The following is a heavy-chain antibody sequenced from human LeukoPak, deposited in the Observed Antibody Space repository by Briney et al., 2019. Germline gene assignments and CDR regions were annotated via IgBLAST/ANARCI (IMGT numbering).Heavy chain of an antibody. D-gene: IGHD2-15*01. CDR1: GGTFSSYA. J-gene: IGHJ4*02. CDR3: ARNLCSGGSCYFDY. CDR2: IIPILGMA. Sequence: GASVKVSCKASGGTFSSYAISWVRQAPGQGLEWMGRIIPILGMANYAQKFQGRVTITADKSTSTAYMELSSLRSEDTAVYYCARNLCSGGSCYFDYWGQGTLVTVSS. V-gene: IGHV1-69*04.